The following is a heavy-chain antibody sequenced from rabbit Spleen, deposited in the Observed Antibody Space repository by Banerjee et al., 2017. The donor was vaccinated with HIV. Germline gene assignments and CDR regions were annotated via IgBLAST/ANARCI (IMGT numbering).Heavy chain of an antibody. CDR1: GVSLNDKDV. D-gene: IGHD1-1*01. CDR3: ARDLVGVIGWNFYL. V-gene: IGHV1S45*01. Sequence: EQLEESGGGLVKPEGSLTLTCKASGVSLNDKDVMCWVRQAPGKGLEWIACINIVTGKSVYASWAKGRFTISRTSSTTVTLRMTSLTAADRAAYFCARDLVGVIGWNFYLWGPGTLVT. J-gene: IGHJ4*01. CDR2: INIVTGKS.